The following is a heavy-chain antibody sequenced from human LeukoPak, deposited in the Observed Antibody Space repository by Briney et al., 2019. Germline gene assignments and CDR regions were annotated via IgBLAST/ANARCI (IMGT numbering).Heavy chain of an antibody. V-gene: IGHV4-61*01. Sequence: PSETLSLTCSVSGVSVSSGSYWGWIRQPPGKTLEWIGHFYYGGNIDYNPSLNSRVTISVDTSRNQFSLKLRSVTAADTAVYYCARGRPKYDFWSGYYTGIGHYGMDVWGQGTTVTVSS. CDR1: GVSVSSGSY. CDR3: ARGRPKYDFWSGYYTGIGHYGMDV. CDR2: FYYGGNI. D-gene: IGHD3-3*01. J-gene: IGHJ6*02.